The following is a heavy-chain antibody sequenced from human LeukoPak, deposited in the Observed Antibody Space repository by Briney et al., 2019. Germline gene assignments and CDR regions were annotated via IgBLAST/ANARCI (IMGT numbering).Heavy chain of an antibody. V-gene: IGHV3-23*01. CDR1: GFTFSSYA. Sequence: PGGSLRLSCAASGFTFSSYAMSWVRQAPGKGLEWVSAISGSGGSTYYADSVKGRFTISRDNAKNSLYLQMNSLRAEDTAVYYCARHCSSTSCYSDYWGQGTLVTVSS. CDR3: ARHCSSTSCYSDY. D-gene: IGHD2-2*01. J-gene: IGHJ4*02. CDR2: ISGSGGST.